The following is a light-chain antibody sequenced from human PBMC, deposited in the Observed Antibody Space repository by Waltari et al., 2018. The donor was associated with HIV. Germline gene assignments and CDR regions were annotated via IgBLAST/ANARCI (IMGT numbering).Light chain of an antibody. CDR2: GTS. Sequence: EIVMTQSPATLSVSPGERVTLSCRDSQTVSTNLVWYQQKPGQAPRLLIYGTSTRATGIPDRFSGSGSGTDFTLTISSLQSEDFATYYCQQSNNWPYTFGQGTNLDIK. V-gene: IGKV3-15*01. CDR3: QQSNNWPYT. J-gene: IGKJ2*01. CDR1: QTVSTN.